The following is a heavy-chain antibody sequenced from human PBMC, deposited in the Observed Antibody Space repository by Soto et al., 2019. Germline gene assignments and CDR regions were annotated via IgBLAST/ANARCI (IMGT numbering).Heavy chain of an antibody. J-gene: IGHJ2*01. V-gene: IGHV3-23*01. Sequence: GGSLRLSCAASGFTFSSYAMHWVSGISGSGISTHYADSVKGRFTVSRDNSKNTLYLQMNSLRAEDTAVYNCAKEPVGPDWYFDLWGRGTLVTVSS. CDR2: ISGSGIST. CDR3: AKEPVGPDWYFDL. CDR1: GFTFSSYA.